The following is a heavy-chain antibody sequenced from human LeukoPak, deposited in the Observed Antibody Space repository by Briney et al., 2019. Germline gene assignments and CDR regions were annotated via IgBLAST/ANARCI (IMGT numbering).Heavy chain of an antibody. D-gene: IGHD6-19*01. CDR2: INHSGST. CDR3: ARPAIAVAGTSWFDP. V-gene: IGHV4-61*10. Sequence: SETLSLTCTVSGGSISSDNYSWSWIRQPAGKGLEWIGEINHSGSTNYNPSLKSRVTISVDTSKNQFSLKLSSVTAADTAVYYCARPAIAVAGTSWFDPWGQGTLVTVSS. CDR1: GGSISSDNYS. J-gene: IGHJ5*02.